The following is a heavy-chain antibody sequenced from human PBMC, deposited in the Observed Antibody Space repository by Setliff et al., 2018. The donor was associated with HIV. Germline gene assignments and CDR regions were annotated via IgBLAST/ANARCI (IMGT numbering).Heavy chain of an antibody. V-gene: IGHV4-39*02. CDR1: GVSLTSSNYF. D-gene: IGHD3-3*01. CDR2: VYYSGDT. CDR3: ARREYDFWTGLVGYSSYYLDV. J-gene: IGHJ6*03. Sequence: KASETLSLTCDVSGVSLTSSNYFWGWVRQPPGRGLEWIGTVYYSGDTFYNPSLKSRATISVDSAKTRFSLKLKSVTAADTAIYYCARREYDFWTGLVGYSSYYLDVWGTGTAVTVSS.